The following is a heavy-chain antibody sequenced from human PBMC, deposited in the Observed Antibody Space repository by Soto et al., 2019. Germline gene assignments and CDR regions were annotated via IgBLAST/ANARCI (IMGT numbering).Heavy chain of an antibody. V-gene: IGHV3-15*01. CDR3: TTGLTYYDFWSGYYIRNPRDAFDI. D-gene: IGHD3-3*01. J-gene: IGHJ3*02. CDR1: GFTFSNAW. Sequence: GGSLRLSCAASGFTFSNAWMSWVRQAPGKGLEWVGRIKRKTDGGTTDYAAPVKGRFTISRDDSKNTLYLQMNSLKTEDTAVYYCTTGLTYYDFWSGYYIRNPRDAFDIWGQGTMVTVSS. CDR2: IKRKTDGGTT.